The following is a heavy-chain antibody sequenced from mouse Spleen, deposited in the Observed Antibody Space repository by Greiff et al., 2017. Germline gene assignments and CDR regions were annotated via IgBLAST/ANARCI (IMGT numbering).Heavy chain of an antibody. V-gene: IGHV1-15*01. CDR1: GYTFTDYE. D-gene: IGHD2-14*01. CDR2: IYPGSGST. J-gene: IGHJ2*01. CDR3: ARDYRYDAN. Sequence: VQLQQPGAELVRPGASVTLSCKASGYTFTDYEMHWVKQTPVHGLEWIGDIYPGSGSTNYNEKFKSKATLTVDTSSSTAYMQLSSLTSEDSAVYYCARDYRYDANWGQGTTLTVSS.